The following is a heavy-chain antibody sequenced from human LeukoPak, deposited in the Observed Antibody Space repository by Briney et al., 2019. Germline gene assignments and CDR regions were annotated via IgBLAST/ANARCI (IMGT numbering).Heavy chain of an antibody. CDR2: ISYDGSNK. V-gene: IGHV3-30*04. D-gene: IGHD3-10*01. J-gene: IGHJ4*02. Sequence: HGGSLRLSCAASGFTFSSDAMHWVRQAPGKGLEWVAVISYDGSNKYYADSVKGRFTISRDNSKNTLYLQMNSLRAEDTAVYYCARDQKDGSGGFDYWGQGTLVTVSS. CDR3: ARDQKDGSGGFDY. CDR1: GFTFSSDA.